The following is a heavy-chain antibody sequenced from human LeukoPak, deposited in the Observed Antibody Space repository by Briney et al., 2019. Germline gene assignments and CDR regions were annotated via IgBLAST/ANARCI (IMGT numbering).Heavy chain of an antibody. Sequence: ASVRVSCKASGYTFTTYGFSWVRQAPGQGLEWMGWISAYNGNTNYAQNLQGRVTMTTDTSTSTGYMELRSLRSDDTAVYYCTRDWGAYDSSGYYRNFDYWGQGTLVTVSS. CDR1: GYTFTTYG. CDR3: TRDWGAYDSSGYYRNFDY. D-gene: IGHD3-22*01. CDR2: ISAYNGNT. J-gene: IGHJ4*02. V-gene: IGHV1-18*01.